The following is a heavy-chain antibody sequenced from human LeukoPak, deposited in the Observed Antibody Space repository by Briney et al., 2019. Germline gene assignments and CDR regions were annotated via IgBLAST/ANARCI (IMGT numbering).Heavy chain of an antibody. Sequence: SETLSLTCAVYGGSFSGYYWSWIRQPPGKGLEWIGEINHSGSTNYNPSLKSRVTISVDTSKNQFSLKLSSVTAAGTAVYYCARGGPPLGVVVPAATTFDYWGQGTLVTVSS. CDR1: GGSFSGYY. J-gene: IGHJ4*02. CDR3: ARGGPPLGVVVPAATTFDY. V-gene: IGHV4-34*01. CDR2: INHSGST. D-gene: IGHD2-2*01.